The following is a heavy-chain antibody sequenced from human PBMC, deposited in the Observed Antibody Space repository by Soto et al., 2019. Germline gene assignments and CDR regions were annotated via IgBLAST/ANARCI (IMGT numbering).Heavy chain of an antibody. CDR1: GFTFSSYA. J-gene: IGHJ4*02. Sequence: EVQLLESGGGLVQPGGSLRLSCAASGFTFSSYAMSWVRQAPGKGLEWVSAISGSGAGTYYADSVKGRFTISRDNSKNMLYLQMNSLRAEDTAVYYCAATRQQQLASFDYWGQGTLVTVSS. CDR2: ISGSGAGT. D-gene: IGHD6-13*01. V-gene: IGHV3-23*01. CDR3: AATRQQQLASFDY.